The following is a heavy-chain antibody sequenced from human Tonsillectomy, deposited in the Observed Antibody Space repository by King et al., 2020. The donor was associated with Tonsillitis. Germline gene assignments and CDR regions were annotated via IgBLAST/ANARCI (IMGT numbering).Heavy chain of an antibody. Sequence: VQLVESGGGLVQPGGSLRLSCAASGFTFSSYAMSWVRQAPGKGLEWVSAISGSGGSTYYADSVKGRFTISRDNSKNTLYLQMYSLRAEDTAVYYCAKSRLEYYYGSGSYPSYYYGMDVWGQGTTVTVSS. CDR1: GFTFSSYA. CDR2: ISGSGGST. CDR3: AKSRLEYYYGSGSYPSYYYGMDV. J-gene: IGHJ6*02. V-gene: IGHV3-23*04. D-gene: IGHD3-10*01.